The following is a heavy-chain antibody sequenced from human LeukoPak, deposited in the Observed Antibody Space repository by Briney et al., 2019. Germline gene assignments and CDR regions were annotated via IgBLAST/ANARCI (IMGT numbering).Heavy chain of an antibody. V-gene: IGHV1-18*01. Sequence: ASVKVSCKASGYTFTSYGISWVRQAPGQGLEWMGWISAYNGNTNYAQKLQDRVTMTTDTSTSTAYMELSSLRSEDTAVYYCARDSRIDFDIVVPPAPYYYHYMDVWGKGTTVTVSS. J-gene: IGHJ6*03. CDR3: ARDSRIDFDIVVPPAPYYYHYMDV. CDR1: GYTFTSYG. D-gene: IGHD2-2*01. CDR2: ISAYNGNT.